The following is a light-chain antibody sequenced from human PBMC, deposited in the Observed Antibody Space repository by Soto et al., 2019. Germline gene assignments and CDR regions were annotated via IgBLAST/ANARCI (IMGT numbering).Light chain of an antibody. CDR1: SIDIAPYNY. CDR2: EVS. V-gene: IGLV2-14*01. Sequence: QSALTQPASVSGSPGQSRTISCTGTSIDIAPYNYVSWYQQHPGKAPKLIIYEVSYRPSGISNRFSGSKSGNTASLTISGLQAEDEADYYCSSYTSSTNYVFGTGTKLTVL. J-gene: IGLJ1*01. CDR3: SSYTSSTNYV.